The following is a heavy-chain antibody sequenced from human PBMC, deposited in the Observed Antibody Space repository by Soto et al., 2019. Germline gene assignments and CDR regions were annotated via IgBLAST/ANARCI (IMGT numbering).Heavy chain of an antibody. Sequence: GGSLRLSCAASGFTFSSYAMSWLRQAPGKGLEWVSAISGSGGSTYYADSVKGRFTISRDNSKNTLYLQMNSLRAEDTAVYYCAKGGLYSSALHYFDYWGQGTLVTVSS. CDR1: GFTFSSYA. CDR3: AKGGLYSSALHYFDY. J-gene: IGHJ4*02. D-gene: IGHD6-19*01. V-gene: IGHV3-23*01. CDR2: ISGSGGST.